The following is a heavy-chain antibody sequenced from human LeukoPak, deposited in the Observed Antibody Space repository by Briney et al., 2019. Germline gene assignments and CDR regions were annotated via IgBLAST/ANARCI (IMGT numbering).Heavy chain of an antibody. CDR2: INPDGSGT. CDR1: GFTFSSYW. Sequence: GGSLRLSCAASGFTFSSYWMHWVRQDPGKGLVWVSRINPDGSGTTHADSVKGRFTISRDNAKNTLYLQMNSLRAEDTAVYYCAKEGDQSSESYYNVPFYFDYWGQGTLENVSS. D-gene: IGHD3-10*01. CDR3: AKEGDQSSESYYNVPFYFDY. V-gene: IGHV3-74*01. J-gene: IGHJ4*02.